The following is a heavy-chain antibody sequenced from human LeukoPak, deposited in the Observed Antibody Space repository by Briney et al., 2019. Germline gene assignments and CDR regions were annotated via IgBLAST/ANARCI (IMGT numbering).Heavy chain of an antibody. CDR1: GYTFTGYY. Sequence: ASVKVSCKASGYTFTGYYMHWVRQAPGQGLEWMGWINPNSGGTNYAQKFQGRVTMTRDTSISTVYMELSRLRSDDTAVYYCARSLVATIIRGYYYYGMDVWGQGTTVTVSS. V-gene: IGHV1-2*02. CDR3: ARSLVATIIRGYYYYGMDV. D-gene: IGHD5-12*01. CDR2: INPNSGGT. J-gene: IGHJ6*02.